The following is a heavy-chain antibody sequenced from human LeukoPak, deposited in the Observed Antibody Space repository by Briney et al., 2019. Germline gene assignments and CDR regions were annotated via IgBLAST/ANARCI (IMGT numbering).Heavy chain of an antibody. CDR1: GGSISSYY. CDR3: AREEAMIVVVSTHDAFDI. V-gene: IGHV4-59*01. J-gene: IGHJ3*02. CDR2: IYYSGST. D-gene: IGHD3-22*01. Sequence: SETLSLTCIVSGGSISSYYWSWIRQPPGKGLEWIGYIYYSGSTNYNPSLKSRVTISVDTSKKQFSLKLSSVTAADTAVYYCAREEAMIVVVSTHDAFDIWGQGTMVTVSS.